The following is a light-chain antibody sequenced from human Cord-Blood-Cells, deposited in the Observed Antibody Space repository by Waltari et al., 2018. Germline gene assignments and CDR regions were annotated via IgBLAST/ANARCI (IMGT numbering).Light chain of an antibody. J-gene: IGLJ3*02. CDR1: SSDVGSYNL. Sequence: QSALTQPPSVSGSPGQSITISCTGTSSDVGSYNLFSWYQQHPGKAPKLMIYEGSKRPSGVSNRFSGSKSGNTASLTISGLQAEDEADYYCCSYAGSSTPNWVFGGGTKLTVL. CDR3: CSYAGSSTPNWV. CDR2: EGS. V-gene: IGLV2-23*01.